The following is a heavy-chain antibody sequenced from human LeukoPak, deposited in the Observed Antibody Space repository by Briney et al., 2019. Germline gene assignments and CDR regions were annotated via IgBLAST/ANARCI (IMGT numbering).Heavy chain of an antibody. Sequence: ASVKVSCKASGYTFTSYGITWVRQAPGQGLEWMGWVSGYNSDTNYAQKFQGRVTMTRDTSTSTVYMELSSLRSEDTAVYYCARDKRSSGWFDYWGQGTLVTVSS. V-gene: IGHV1-18*01. CDR3: ARDKRSSGWFDY. CDR2: VSGYNSDT. J-gene: IGHJ4*02. CDR1: GYTFTSYG. D-gene: IGHD6-19*01.